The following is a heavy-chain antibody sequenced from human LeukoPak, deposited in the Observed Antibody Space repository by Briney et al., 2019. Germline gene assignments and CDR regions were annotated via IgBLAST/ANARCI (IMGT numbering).Heavy chain of an antibody. CDR3: AKEGTVSETVFDY. D-gene: IGHD4-17*01. V-gene: IGHV3-23*01. CDR2: ISGSGGST. CDR1: GFTFSSYS. J-gene: IGHJ4*02. Sequence: GGSLRLSCAASGFTFSSYSMNWVRQAPGKGLEWVSAISGSGGSTYYADSVKGRFTISRDNSKNTLYLQMNSLRAEDTAVYYCAKEGTVSETVFDYWGQGTLVTVSS.